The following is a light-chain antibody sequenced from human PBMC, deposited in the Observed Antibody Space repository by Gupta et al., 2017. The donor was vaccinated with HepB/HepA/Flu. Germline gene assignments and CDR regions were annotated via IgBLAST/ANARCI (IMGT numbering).Light chain of an antibody. J-gene: IGKJ4*01. Sequence: EIVLTQSPATLSLSPGERATLPCRASQSVSNYLAWYQQKPGQAPRLLIYDASNRATGIPARFSGYGSGTXFILTIXSLETEDIAVYYCQHRSRWPITFGXGTKVEIK. CDR1: QSVSNY. CDR3: QHRSRWPIT. CDR2: DAS. V-gene: IGKV3-11*01.